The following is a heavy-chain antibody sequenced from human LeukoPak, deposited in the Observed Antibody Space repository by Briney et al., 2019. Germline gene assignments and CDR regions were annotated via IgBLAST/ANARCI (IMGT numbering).Heavy chain of an antibody. V-gene: IGHV3-15*04. J-gene: IGHJ6*02. Sequence: GGSLRLSCAASGSTFNYAWMSWVRQVPGKGLEWVGQTVSEIDGGTTDHAAPVKGRFTISRDDSKSTLYLQMNSLKIEDTAVYYCTTDEDWNYARKDVWGQGATVIVSS. D-gene: IGHD1-7*01. CDR1: GSTFNYAW. CDR2: TVSEIDGGTT. CDR3: TTDEDWNYARKDV.